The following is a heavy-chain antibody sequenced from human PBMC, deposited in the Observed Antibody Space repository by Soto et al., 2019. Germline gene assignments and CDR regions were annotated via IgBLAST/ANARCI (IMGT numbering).Heavy chain of an antibody. CDR2: IIPMFGTA. D-gene: IGHD3-10*01. J-gene: IGHJ5*02. CDR1: GDTFSNYA. V-gene: IGHV1-69*13. Sequence: SVKVSCTASGDTFSNYAFNWVRDAPGQGLEWIRGIIPMFGTANYGQKFQGRVTITADEFTSTAYMERSSLRSEDTAVYYCARSYGSGSYYPYNRFDPWGQGTLVTVSS. CDR3: ARSYGSGSYYPYNRFDP.